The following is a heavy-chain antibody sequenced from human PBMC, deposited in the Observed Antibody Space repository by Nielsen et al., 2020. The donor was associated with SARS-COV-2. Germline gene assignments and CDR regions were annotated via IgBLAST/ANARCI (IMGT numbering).Heavy chain of an antibody. CDR1: GFTFDDYA. CDR2: ISGDGGST. Sequence: GESLKISCAASGFTFDDYAMHWVRQAPGKGLEWVSLISGDGGSTYYAVSVKGRFTISRDNSKHSLSLQMNSLRTEDTALYYCAKDDFSSSSSDYWGQGTLVTVSS. J-gene: IGHJ4*02. CDR3: AKDDFSSSSSDY. V-gene: IGHV3-43*02. D-gene: IGHD6-6*01.